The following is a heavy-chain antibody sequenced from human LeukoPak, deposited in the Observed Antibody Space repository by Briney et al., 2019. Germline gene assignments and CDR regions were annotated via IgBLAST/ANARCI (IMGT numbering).Heavy chain of an antibody. D-gene: IGHD2-21*01. V-gene: IGHV1-69*11. CDR1: GGVFTTYA. CDR2: IIPFLGTT. J-gene: IGHJ4*02. CDR3: TIIPNVILFTHYFEY. Sequence: ASVKVSCKASGGVFTTYAISWVRQAPGQGLEWMGSIIPFLGTTNYAQKFQGRVTITADEPTRTAYMELTYVRSDDTAVYYCTIIPNVILFTHYFEYWGQGTLVTVS.